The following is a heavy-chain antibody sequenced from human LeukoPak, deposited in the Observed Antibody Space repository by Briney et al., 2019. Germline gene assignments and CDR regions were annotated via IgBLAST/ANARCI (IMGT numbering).Heavy chain of an antibody. CDR3: AKRTMSAFDS. CDR2: SGSGNGT. V-gene: IGHV3-23*05. J-gene: IGHJ4*02. Sequence: GGSLRLSCAASGFTFSSYSINWVRQAPGKGLEWLSGSGSGNGTYYADSVKGRFIISRDNSKNMVYLQMNSLTVEDTATYYCAKRTMSAFDSWGQGTLLIVSS. CDR1: GFTFSSYS.